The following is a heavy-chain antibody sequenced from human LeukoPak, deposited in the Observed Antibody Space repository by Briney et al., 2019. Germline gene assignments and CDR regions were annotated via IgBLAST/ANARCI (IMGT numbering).Heavy chain of an antibody. J-gene: IGHJ4*02. Sequence: GGSLRLSCAASGFTFSSYGMHWVRQAPGKGLEWVAAISYDGSNKYYADSVKGRFTISRDNSKNTLYLQMNSLRAEDTAVYYCARESLEYSGSYYWGQGTLVTVSS. V-gene: IGHV3-30*03. CDR2: ISYDGSNK. CDR3: ARESLEYSGSYY. D-gene: IGHD1-26*01. CDR1: GFTFSSYG.